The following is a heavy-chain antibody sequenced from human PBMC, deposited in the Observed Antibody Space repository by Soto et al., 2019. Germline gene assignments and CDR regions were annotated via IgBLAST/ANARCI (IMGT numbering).Heavy chain of an antibody. V-gene: IGHV3-30*03. Sequence: PGGSLRLSCAASGFTFSSYGMHWVRQAPGKGLEWVAVISYDGSNKYYADSVKGRFTISRDNSKNTLYLQMNSLRAEDTAVYYCATNTYYYGSGSYLDYWGQGTLVTVSS. CDR3: ATNTYYYGSGSYLDY. D-gene: IGHD3-10*01. CDR1: GFTFSSYG. CDR2: ISYDGSNK. J-gene: IGHJ4*02.